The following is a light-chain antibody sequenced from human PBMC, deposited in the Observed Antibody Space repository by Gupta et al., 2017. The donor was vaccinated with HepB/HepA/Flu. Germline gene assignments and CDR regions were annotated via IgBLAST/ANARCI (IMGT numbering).Light chain of an antibody. V-gene: IGKV3-15*01. CDR1: QSVSSN. CDR2: GAS. J-gene: IGKJ5*01. Sequence: EIVMTQSPATLSVSPGERATLSCRASQSVSSNLAWYQQKPGQAPRVLIYGASTRATGIPARFSGSGSGKEFTLTISSRQSEDSAVYYCQHYSNWPPITFGQGTRLEIK. CDR3: QHYSNWPPIT.